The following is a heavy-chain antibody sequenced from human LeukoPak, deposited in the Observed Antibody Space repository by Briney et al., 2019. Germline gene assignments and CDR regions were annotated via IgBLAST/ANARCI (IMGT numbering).Heavy chain of an antibody. D-gene: IGHD2-15*01. J-gene: IGHJ4*02. CDR3: LTSTRSHRFDY. Sequence: GGSLRLSCAASGFTFSSYWMCWVRQAPGKGLEWVAIIKQDGSDKYYVDSVEGRFIISRDNAKNSLYLQMNSPRAEDTAVYYCLTSTRSHRFDYWGQGTLVTVSS. CDR2: IKQDGSDK. V-gene: IGHV3-7*01. CDR1: GFTFSSYW.